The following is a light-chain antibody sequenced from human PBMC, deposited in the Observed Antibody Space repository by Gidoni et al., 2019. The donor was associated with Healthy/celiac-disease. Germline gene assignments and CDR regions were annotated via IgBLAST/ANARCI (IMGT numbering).Light chain of an antibody. CDR3: QQYYNSWT. CDR2: DGS. J-gene: IGKJ1*01. CDR1: QSIGSW. V-gene: IGKV1-5*01. Sequence: IQMTQSPSTLSASGGDRVTITCRASQSIGSWLAWYQQKPGKAPKLLIYDGSTLESGVPSRCSGTRSGTEFTLAISSLQPDDFATYYCQQYYNSWTFGQGTKVEIK.